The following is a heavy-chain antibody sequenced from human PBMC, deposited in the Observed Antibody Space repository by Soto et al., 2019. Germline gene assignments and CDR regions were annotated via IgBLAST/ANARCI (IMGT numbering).Heavy chain of an antibody. CDR3: ARARYCSGGSCYSYWFDP. Sequence: ASVKVSCKASGYTFTSYGISWVRQAPGQGLEWMGWISAYNGNTNYAQKLQGRVTMTTDTSTSTAYMELRSLRSDGTAVYYCARARYCSGGSCYSYWFDPWGQGTLVTVSS. CDR2: ISAYNGNT. D-gene: IGHD2-15*01. CDR1: GYTFTSYG. J-gene: IGHJ5*02. V-gene: IGHV1-18*01.